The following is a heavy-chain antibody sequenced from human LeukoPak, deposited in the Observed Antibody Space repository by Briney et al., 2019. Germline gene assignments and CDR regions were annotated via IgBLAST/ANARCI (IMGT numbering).Heavy chain of an antibody. J-gene: IGHJ4*02. V-gene: IGHV1-2*02. D-gene: IGHD6-19*01. CDR1: GYTFTGYY. Sequence: ASVNVSCTASGYTFTGYYMHWVRQAPGQGLEWVGWINPNSGGTNYAQKFQGRVTMTRDTSISTAYMELSRLRSDDTAVYYCARVTFRYSSGYGYWGQGTLVTVSS. CDR3: ARVTFRYSSGYGY. CDR2: INPNSGGT.